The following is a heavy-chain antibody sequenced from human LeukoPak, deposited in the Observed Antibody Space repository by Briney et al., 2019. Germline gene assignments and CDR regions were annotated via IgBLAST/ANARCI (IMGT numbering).Heavy chain of an antibody. Sequence: SETLSLTCTVSGGSISSGDYYWSWIRQPPGKGLEWIGYIYYSGSTYYNPSLKSRVTISVDTSKNQFSLKLSSVTAADTAVYYCARDQDIRGFDYWGQGTLVTVSS. J-gene: IGHJ4*02. CDR1: GGSISSGDYY. D-gene: IGHD3-3*02. V-gene: IGHV4-30-4*02. CDR3: ARDQDIRGFDY. CDR2: IYYSGST.